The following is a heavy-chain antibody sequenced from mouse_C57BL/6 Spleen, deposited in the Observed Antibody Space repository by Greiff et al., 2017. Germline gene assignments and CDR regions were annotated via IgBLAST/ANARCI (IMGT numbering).Heavy chain of an antibody. CDR3: ARHGVYYGNYVEFFAY. Sequence: VQLQQSGAELVKPGASVKLSCKASGYTFTEYTIHWVKQRPGQGLEWIGWFYPGSGSIKYNEKFKDKATLTADKSSSTAYMELSRLTSEDSAVYFCARHGVYYGNYVEFFAYWGQGTLVTVSA. CDR2: FYPGSGSI. J-gene: IGHJ3*01. V-gene: IGHV1-62-2*01. CDR1: GYTFTEYT. D-gene: IGHD2-1*01.